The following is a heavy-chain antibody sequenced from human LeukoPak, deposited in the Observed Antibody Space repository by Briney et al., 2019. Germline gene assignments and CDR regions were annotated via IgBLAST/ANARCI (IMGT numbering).Heavy chain of an antibody. CDR1: GGSFSGYY. CDR2: INHSGST. D-gene: IGHD2-2*01. J-gene: IGHJ3*02. V-gene: IGHV4-34*01. Sequence: SESLSLTCAVYGGSFSGYYLSWIRQPPGKGLEWVGEINHSGSTNYNPSLKSRVTISVDTSKNQFSLKLRSVTAADTAVCYCARGGTYCSSTSCHDPFDIWGQGTMVTVSS. CDR3: ARGGTYCSSTSCHDPFDI.